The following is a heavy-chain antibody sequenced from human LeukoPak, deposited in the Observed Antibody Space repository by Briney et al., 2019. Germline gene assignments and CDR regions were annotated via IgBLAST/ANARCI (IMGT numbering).Heavy chain of an antibody. CDR2: IYTSGST. CDR1: GGSISSGSYY. CDR3: ARFSVTIFAQVVGAFDI. D-gene: IGHD3-3*01. Sequence: PSQTLSLTCTVSGGSISSGSYYWSWIRQPAGKGLEWIGRIYTSGSTNYNPSLKSRVTISVDTSKNQFSLKLSSVTAADTVVYYCARFSVTIFAQVVGAFDIWGQGTMVTVSS. J-gene: IGHJ3*02. V-gene: IGHV4-61*02.